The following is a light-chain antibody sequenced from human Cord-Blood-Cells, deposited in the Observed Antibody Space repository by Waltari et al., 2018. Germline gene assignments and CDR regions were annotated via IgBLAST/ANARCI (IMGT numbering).Light chain of an antibody. CDR2: DAS. CDR3: QQRSNWPPLT. CDR1: QSVSSY. V-gene: IGKV3-11*01. J-gene: IGKJ4*01. Sequence: IVLTQSPATLPLSPGARATLSCSASQSVSSYLAWYQQKPGQAPRLLIYDASNRATGIPAMFSGSGSGTDFTLTISSLEPEDFAVYYCQQRSNWPPLTFGGGTKVEIK.